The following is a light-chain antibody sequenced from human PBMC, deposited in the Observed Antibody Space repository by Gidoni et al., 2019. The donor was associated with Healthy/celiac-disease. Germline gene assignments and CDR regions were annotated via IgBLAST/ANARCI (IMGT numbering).Light chain of an antibody. Sequence: DIQMPQSPSTLSASVGDRVTITCRASQSISSWLAWYQQKPGKAPKLLIYKASSLESGVPSRFSGSGSGTEFTLTISSLQPDDFATYYCQQYNSSPLTFXGXTKVEIK. CDR3: QQYNSSPLT. CDR2: KAS. J-gene: IGKJ4*01. CDR1: QSISSW. V-gene: IGKV1-5*03.